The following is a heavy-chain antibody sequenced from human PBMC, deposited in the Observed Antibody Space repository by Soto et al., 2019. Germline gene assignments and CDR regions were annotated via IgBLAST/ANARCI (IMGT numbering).Heavy chain of an antibody. CDR1: GFTFSSYG. CDR2: IWYDGSNK. Sequence: GGSLRLSCAASGFTFSSYGMHWVRQAPGKGLEWVAVIWYDGSNKYYADSVKGRFTISRDNSKNTLYLQMNSLRAEDTAVYYCARARQGSGSYRVSYYYYYMDVWGKGTTVTVSS. D-gene: IGHD3-10*01. CDR3: ARARQGSGSYRVSYYYYYMDV. V-gene: IGHV3-33*01. J-gene: IGHJ6*03.